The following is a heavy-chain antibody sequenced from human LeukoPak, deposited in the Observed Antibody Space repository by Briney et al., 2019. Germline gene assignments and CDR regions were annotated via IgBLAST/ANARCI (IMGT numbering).Heavy chain of an antibody. D-gene: IGHD3-22*01. CDR3: TRDRSSVYFDY. V-gene: IGHV3-48*03. CDR1: GFTFSSYE. J-gene: IGHJ4*02. Sequence: PGGSLRLSCAASGFTFSSYEMNWVRQAPGKGLEWVSYISSSGSTIYYADSVKGRFTISRDNSKNTLYLQMNSLRAEDTAVYYCTRDRSSVYFDYWGQGTLVIVSS. CDR2: ISSSGSTI.